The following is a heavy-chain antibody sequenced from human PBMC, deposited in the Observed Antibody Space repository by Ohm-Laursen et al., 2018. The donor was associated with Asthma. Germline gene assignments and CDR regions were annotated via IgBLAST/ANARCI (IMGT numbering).Heavy chain of an antibody. D-gene: IGHD5-24*01. CDR3: ARGGMATVMYYFDY. V-gene: IGHV3-30*03. CDR1: GFTFRSYG. CDR2: ISYDGSNK. Sequence: SLRLSCAAVGFTFRSYGMHWVRQAPGKGLEWVAVISYDGSNKYYADSVKGRFSISRDNSKNTLSLQMNSLRAEDTAVYYCARGGMATVMYYFDYWGLGTLVTVSS. J-gene: IGHJ4*02.